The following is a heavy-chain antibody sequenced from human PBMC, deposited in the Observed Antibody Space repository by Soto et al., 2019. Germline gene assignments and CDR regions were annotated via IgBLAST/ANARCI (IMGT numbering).Heavy chain of an antibody. CDR1: GFSFRSYA. Sequence: EVQLLESGGSLVQPGGSLRLSCAASGFSFRSYAMTWVRQAPGKGLEWVSSIGDSGAKTYYADSAKGRFTISRDNSKNTVYLEMNRLRVDDTALYYCAKDWTGNHCLGGGCIAYWGQGTLVTVSS. CDR2: IGDSGAKT. V-gene: IGHV3-23*01. J-gene: IGHJ4*02. D-gene: IGHD2-15*01. CDR3: AKDWTGNHCLGGGCIAY.